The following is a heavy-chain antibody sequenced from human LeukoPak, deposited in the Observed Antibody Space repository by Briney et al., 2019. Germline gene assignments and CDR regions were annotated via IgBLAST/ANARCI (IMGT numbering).Heavy chain of an antibody. Sequence: PGGSLRLSCAASGLTFSSYSMNWVRQAPGKGLEWVSSISSSSSYIYYADSVKGRFTISRDNAKNSLYLQMNSLRAEDTAVYYCAREAFRWELLIDYWGQGTLVTVSS. CDR2: ISSSSSYI. CDR3: AREAFRWELLIDY. CDR1: GLTFSSYS. D-gene: IGHD1-26*01. J-gene: IGHJ4*02. V-gene: IGHV3-21*01.